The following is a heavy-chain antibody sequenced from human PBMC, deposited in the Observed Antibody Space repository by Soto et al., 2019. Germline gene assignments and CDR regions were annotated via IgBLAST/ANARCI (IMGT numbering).Heavy chain of an antibody. CDR1: GYTFTSYA. D-gene: IGHD3-10*01. Sequence: QVQLVQSGAEVKKPGASVKVSCKASGYTFTSYAMHWVRRAPGQRLEWMGWINAGNGNTKYSQKFQGRVTITRDTSASTAYMELSSLRSEDTAVYYCARQRGVSWYFDLWGRGTLVTVSS. CDR2: INAGNGNT. J-gene: IGHJ2*01. CDR3: ARQRGVSWYFDL. V-gene: IGHV1-3*01.